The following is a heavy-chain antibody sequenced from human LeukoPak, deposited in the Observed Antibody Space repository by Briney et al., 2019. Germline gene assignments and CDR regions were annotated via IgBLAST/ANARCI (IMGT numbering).Heavy chain of an antibody. J-gene: IGHJ4*02. CDR2: INPNSGGT. D-gene: IGHD3-10*01. V-gene: IGHV1-2*02. CDR1: GYTFTGYY. CDR3: ARPSSGSYSRDGFDY. Sequence: ASVKVSCKASGYTFTGYYMHWVRQAPGQGLEWMGWINPNSGGTNYAQKFQGRVTMTRDTSISTAYMELSRLRSDDTAVYYCARPSSGSYSRDGFDYWGQGTLVTVSS.